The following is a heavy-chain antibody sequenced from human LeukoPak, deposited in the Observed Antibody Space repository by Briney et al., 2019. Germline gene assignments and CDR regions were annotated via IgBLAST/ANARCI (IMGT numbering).Heavy chain of an antibody. J-gene: IGHJ4*02. V-gene: IGHV3-74*01. Sequence: GRSLRLSCEASGITFSSYWMHWVRQAPGKGLMWVSRINSDGSSTNYADSVKGRFTISRDNAKNTLYLQMNSLGAEDTAVYYCATIDPITMVRGVIITHDYWGQGTLVTVSS. CDR2: INSDGSST. D-gene: IGHD3-10*01. CDR1: GITFSSYW. CDR3: ATIDPITMVRGVIITHDY.